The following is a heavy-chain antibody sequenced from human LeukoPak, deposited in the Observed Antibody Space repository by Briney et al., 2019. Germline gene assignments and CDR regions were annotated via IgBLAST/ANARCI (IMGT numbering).Heavy chain of an antibody. V-gene: IGHV4-59*08. D-gene: IGHD1-26*01. CDR3: ARRLVGATTWFGP. J-gene: IGHJ5*02. CDR1: GGSISSYY. CDR2: IYYSGST. Sequence: SETLSLTCTVSGGSISSYYWSWIRQPPGKGLEWIGYIYYSGSTNYNPSLKSRVTISVDTSKNQFSLKLSSVTAADTAVYYCARRLVGATTWFGPWGQGTLVTVSS.